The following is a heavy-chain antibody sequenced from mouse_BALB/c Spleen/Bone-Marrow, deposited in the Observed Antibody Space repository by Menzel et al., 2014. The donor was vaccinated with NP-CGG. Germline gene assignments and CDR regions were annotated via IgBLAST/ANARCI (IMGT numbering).Heavy chain of an antibody. D-gene: IGHD1-1*01. V-gene: IGHV4-1*02. CDR2: INPDSSTI. CDR1: GFDFSRYW. J-gene: IGHJ3*01. CDR3: ARLYYYGQFAY. Sequence: EVKVEESGGGLVQPGGSLKLSCAASGFDFSRYWMSWVRQAPGKGLEWIGEINPDSSTINYTPSLKDKFIISRDNAKNTLYLQMSKVRSEDTALYYCARLYYYGQFAYWGQGTLVTVSA.